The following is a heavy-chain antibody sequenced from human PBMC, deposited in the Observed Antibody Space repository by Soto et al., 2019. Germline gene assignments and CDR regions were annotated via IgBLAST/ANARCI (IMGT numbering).Heavy chain of an antibody. D-gene: IGHD1-26*01. V-gene: IGHV3-33*01. CDR2: LGFDGGGR. CDR1: GFDFSSYG. J-gene: IGHJ6*02. CDR3: AREPVGPDYAMDV. Sequence: QMQLVESGGGVVQPGTSLRLSCAASGFDFSSYGMHWVRQTPGKGLEWVEVLGFDGGGRYYADSVKGRFTISRDNSKKMLYLQMDSLRAGDTASYYCAREPVGPDYAMDVWGQGTTVTVSS.